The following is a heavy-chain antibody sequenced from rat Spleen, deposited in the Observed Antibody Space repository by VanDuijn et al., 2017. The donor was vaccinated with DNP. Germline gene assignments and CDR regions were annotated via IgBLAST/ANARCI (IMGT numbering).Heavy chain of an antibody. CDR1: GFSFSDYY. V-gene: IGHV5-7*01. CDR2: ISFEGSST. CDR3: ATHTFTGGITTPFAY. D-gene: IGHD1-4*01. J-gene: IGHJ3*01. Sequence: EVQLVESGGGLVQPGRSLKLSCAASGFSFSDYYMAWVRQAPKKGLELVTYISFEGSSTYYRDSVKGRFTISRDNAKSTLYLQMDSLRSEDTATYYCATHTFTGGITTPFAYWGQGTLVTVSS.